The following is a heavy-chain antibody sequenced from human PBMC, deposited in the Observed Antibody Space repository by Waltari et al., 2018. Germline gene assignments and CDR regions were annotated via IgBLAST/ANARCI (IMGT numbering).Heavy chain of an antibody. CDR2: ISYDGSNK. Sequence: QVQLVESGGGVVQPGRSLRLSCAASGFTFSSYAMHWVRQAPGKGLEWVAVISYDGSNKYYADSVKGRFTISRDNAKNTLYLQMNSLRAEDTAVYYCARSASTIFGPYDAFDIWGQGTRVTVSS. J-gene: IGHJ3*02. CDR1: GFTFSSYA. D-gene: IGHD3-3*01. CDR3: ARSASTIFGPYDAFDI. V-gene: IGHV3-30-3*01.